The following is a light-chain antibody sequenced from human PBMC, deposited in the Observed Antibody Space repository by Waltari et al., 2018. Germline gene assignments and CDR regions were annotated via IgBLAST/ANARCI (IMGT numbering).Light chain of an antibody. J-gene: IGLJ2*01. CDR1: SNDVGSYNL. CDR2: EVT. V-gene: IGLV2-23*01. Sequence: QSALTQPASVSGSPGQSITISCTGTSNDVGSYNLVSWYQQHPGKAPKLIIYEVTKRPSGVSSRFSGSKSCNTASLTVSGLQVDDEADYYCCSYAGGSTVLFGGGTKLTVL. CDR3: CSYAGGSTVL.